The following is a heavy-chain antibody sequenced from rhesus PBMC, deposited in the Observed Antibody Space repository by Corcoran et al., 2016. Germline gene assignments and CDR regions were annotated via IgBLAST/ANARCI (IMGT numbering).Heavy chain of an antibody. Sequence: QVQLQESGPGLVKPSETLSLTCAVSGGSSSSHYWRRIRQAPGKGLEWIGGIYGSGGSTDYNPSLKSRVTISTDTSKNQFSLKLSSVTAADTAVYYCARDAVTPVFDYWGQGVLVTVSS. D-gene: IGHD4-23*01. CDR3: ARDAVTPVFDY. V-gene: IGHV4-160*01. CDR1: GGSSSSHY. J-gene: IGHJ4*01. CDR2: IYGSGGST.